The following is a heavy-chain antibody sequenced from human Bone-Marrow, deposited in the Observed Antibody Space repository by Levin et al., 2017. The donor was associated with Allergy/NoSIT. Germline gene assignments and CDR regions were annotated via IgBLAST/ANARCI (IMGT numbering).Heavy chain of an antibody. V-gene: IGHV4-4*01. D-gene: IGHD5-12*01. J-gene: IGHJ4*02. CDR1: GGSISSSYW. Sequence: GSLRLSCTVSGGSISSSYWWSWVRQPPGKGLEWIGEIYHSGSTNYNPSLKSRVTISVDKSKNQFSLKLSSVTAADTAVYFCGRYSGYDNYYFDYWGQGTLDTVSS. CDR2: IYHSGST. CDR3: GRYSGYDNYYFDY.